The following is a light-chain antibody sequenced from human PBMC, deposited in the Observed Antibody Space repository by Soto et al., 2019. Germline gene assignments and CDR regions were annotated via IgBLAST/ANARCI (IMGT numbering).Light chain of an antibody. CDR1: QTVSSN. CDR3: QQYHNWPPQYT. Sequence: IVLTQSPATLSVSPGERATLSCRASQTVSSNLAWYQQKPGQAPRLLIHGASTRATGVPARFSGGGSGTEFPLSFSSLQSEDFAVYYCQQYHNWPPQYTFGQGTKLQIK. CDR2: GAS. V-gene: IGKV3-15*01. J-gene: IGKJ2*01.